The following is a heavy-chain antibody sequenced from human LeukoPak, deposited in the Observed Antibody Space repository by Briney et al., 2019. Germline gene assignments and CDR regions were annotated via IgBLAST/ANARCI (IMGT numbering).Heavy chain of an antibody. CDR2: VSAANNP. J-gene: IGHJ4*02. V-gene: IGHV1-3*01. Sequence: PGASVKVSCKTSGYIFTPHYIHWMRQAPGQGLELLGWVSAANNPEYSQKFQGRVVITRDASATTSYLELNSLRSEDTAVYYCAMSVEMPPIPSFDYWGQGTLVTVSS. CDR1: GYIFTPHY. CDR3: AMSVEMPPIPSFDY. D-gene: IGHD5-24*01.